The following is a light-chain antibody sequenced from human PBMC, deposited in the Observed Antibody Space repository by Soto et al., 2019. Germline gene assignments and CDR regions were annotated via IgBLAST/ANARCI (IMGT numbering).Light chain of an antibody. CDR3: QQSYRTPWT. V-gene: IGKV1-39*01. Sequence: DVQVTQTPSSLSASVGDRVNITCRTGQTIGTFLNWYQQKVGKAPKLLIFGASNLQSAVPSRFSGSGSGTDFTLTVSSLQPEDFATYFCQQSYRTPWTFGHGTKVDIK. CDR1: QTIGTF. CDR2: GAS. J-gene: IGKJ1*01.